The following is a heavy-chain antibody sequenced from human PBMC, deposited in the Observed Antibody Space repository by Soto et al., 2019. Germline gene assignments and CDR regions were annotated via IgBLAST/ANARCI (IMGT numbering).Heavy chain of an antibody. CDR3: ALQSKVVTPQLVFDI. J-gene: IGHJ3*02. Sequence: SETLSLTCTVSGGSIRSGGYYWSWIRQHPGKGLEWIGDIYCSGSTHYNPSVKSRVIMSVDTSKNQFSLKLSSVTAADTAVYYCALQSKVVTPQLVFDIWGPGTMVTVSS. CDR1: GGSIRSGGYY. V-gene: IGHV4-31*03. CDR2: IYCSGST. D-gene: IGHD2-21*02.